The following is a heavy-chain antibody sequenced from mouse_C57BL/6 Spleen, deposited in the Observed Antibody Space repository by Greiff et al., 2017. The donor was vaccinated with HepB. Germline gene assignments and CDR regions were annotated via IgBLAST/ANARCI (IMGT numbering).Heavy chain of an antibody. J-gene: IGHJ3*01. CDR1: GFNIKDYY. V-gene: IGHV14-2*01. CDR2: LDPEDGET. CDR3: ARGYDDDGGAGIAY. D-gene: IGHD2-4*01. Sequence: VQLQQSGAELVKPGASVKLSCTASGFNIKDYYMHWVKQRTEQGLEWIGRLDPEDGETKYAPKFQGKATITADTSSNTAYLQLRSLTSEGTAVYYGARGYDDDGGAGIAYWGQGTLVTVAA.